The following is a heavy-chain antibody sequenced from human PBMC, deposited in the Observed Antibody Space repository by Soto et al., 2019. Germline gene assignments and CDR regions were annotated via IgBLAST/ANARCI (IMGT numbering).Heavy chain of an antibody. V-gene: IGHV3-20*04. Sequence: TGGSLRLSCAASGFTFDDYGRSWVRQAPGKGLEWVSGINWNGGSTGYADSVKGRFTISRDNAKNSLYLQMNSLRAEDTALYYCARAPTSYYFDYWGQGTLVTVSS. CDR2: INWNGGST. CDR1: GFTFDDYG. D-gene: IGHD2-2*01. CDR3: ARAPTSYYFDY. J-gene: IGHJ4*02.